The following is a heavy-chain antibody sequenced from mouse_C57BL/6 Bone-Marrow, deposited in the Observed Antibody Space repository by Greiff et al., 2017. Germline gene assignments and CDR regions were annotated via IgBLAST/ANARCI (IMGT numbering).Heavy chain of an antibody. Sequence: QVQLQQPGAELVMPGASVKLSCKASGYTFTSYWMNWVKQRPGQGLEWIGEIEPSDSYTNYNQKFKGKSTLTVEKSSSTAYMQLSSLTSEDTAVYSCAIVRGGYLDYWGQGTTLTVSS. D-gene: IGHD1-1*02. J-gene: IGHJ2*01. CDR1: GYTFTSYW. CDR2: IEPSDSYT. V-gene: IGHV1-69*01. CDR3: AIVRGGYLDY.